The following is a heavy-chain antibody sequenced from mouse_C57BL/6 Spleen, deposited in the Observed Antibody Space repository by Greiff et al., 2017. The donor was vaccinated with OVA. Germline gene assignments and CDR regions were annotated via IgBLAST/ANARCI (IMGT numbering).Heavy chain of an antibody. D-gene: IGHD3-2*02. V-gene: IGHV1-50*01. J-gene: IGHJ2*01. CDR1: GYTFTSYW. Sequence: QVQLQQSGAELVKPGASVKLSCKASGYTFTSYWMQWVKQRPGQGLEWIGEIDPSDSYTNYNQKFKGKATLTVDTSSSTAYMQLSSLTSEDCAVYDCARGWTAQAHFDYWGQGTTLTVSS. CDR2: IDPSDSYT. CDR3: ARGWTAQAHFDY.